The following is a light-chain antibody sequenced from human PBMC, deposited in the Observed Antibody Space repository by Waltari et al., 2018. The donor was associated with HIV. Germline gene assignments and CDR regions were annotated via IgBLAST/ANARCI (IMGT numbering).Light chain of an antibody. J-gene: IGLJ2*01. CDR2: AFL. CDR1: SSDVGGFHY. Sequence: QPALTQPRSVSGSPGQSVTISCTGTSSDVGGFHYVSWFQQYPGRAPIILIYAFLKRPSGFPDRFSGSKSGNTDSLTSSGLQAEDEADYYCCSYAGRNTMVFGGGTTLSVL. CDR3: CSYAGRNTMV. V-gene: IGLV2-11*01.